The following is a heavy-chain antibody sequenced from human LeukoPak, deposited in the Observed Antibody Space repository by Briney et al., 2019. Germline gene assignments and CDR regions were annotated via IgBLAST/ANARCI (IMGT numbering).Heavy chain of an antibody. Sequence: PSETLSLTCTVSGGSISSYYWSWIRQPPGKGLEWIGYIYYSGSTNYNPSPKSRVTISVDTSKNQFSLKLSSVTAADTAVYYCARHSKSSNEKYPFDYWGQGTLVTVSS. D-gene: IGHD4-11*01. J-gene: IGHJ4*02. CDR3: ARHSKSSNEKYPFDY. V-gene: IGHV4-59*08. CDR2: IYYSGST. CDR1: GGSISSYY.